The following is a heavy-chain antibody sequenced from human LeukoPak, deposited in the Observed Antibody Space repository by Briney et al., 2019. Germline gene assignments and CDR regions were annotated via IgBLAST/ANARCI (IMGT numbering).Heavy chain of an antibody. Sequence: ASVKVSCKASGYTFTSYGISWVRQAPGQGLEWMGWISAYNGNTNYAQKLQGRVTMTTDTSTSTAYMELRSLRSDDTAVYFCARDFELPGPDYFYYGMDVWGQGTTVTVSS. D-gene: IGHD2-21*01. CDR1: GYTFTSYG. V-gene: IGHV1-18*01. J-gene: IGHJ6*02. CDR2: ISAYNGNT. CDR3: ARDFELPGPDYFYYGMDV.